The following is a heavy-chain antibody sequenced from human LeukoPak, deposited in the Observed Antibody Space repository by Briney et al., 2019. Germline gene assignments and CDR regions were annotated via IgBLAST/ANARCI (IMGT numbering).Heavy chain of an antibody. Sequence: GGSLKLSCAASGFTFSGSAMHWVRQASGKGLEWVSVIHSGGSTYYADSVKGRFTISRDNSKNTLHLQMNSLRAEDTAVYYCARDPDFSGSYIDAFDIWGQGTMVIVSS. V-gene: IGHV3-53*01. J-gene: IGHJ3*02. CDR1: GFTFSGSA. CDR3: ARDPDFSGSYIDAFDI. CDR2: IHSGGST. D-gene: IGHD1-26*01.